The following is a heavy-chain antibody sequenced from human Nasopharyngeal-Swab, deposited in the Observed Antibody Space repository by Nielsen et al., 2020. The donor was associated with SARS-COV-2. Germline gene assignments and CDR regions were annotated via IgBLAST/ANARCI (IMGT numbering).Heavy chain of an antibody. CDR3: VRDGALIQLWLLPHALDI. CDR1: GFTFGSYI. V-gene: IGHV3-48*04. Sequence: GASLKISCEASGFTFGSYIMNWVRQAPGKGLEWVSFLSSSGSIAYYADSVKGRFTISRDNANNSLYLQMNSLTADDTAVYYCVRDGALIQLWLLPHALDIWGQGTLVTVSS. J-gene: IGHJ3*02. CDR2: LSSSGSIA. D-gene: IGHD5-18*01.